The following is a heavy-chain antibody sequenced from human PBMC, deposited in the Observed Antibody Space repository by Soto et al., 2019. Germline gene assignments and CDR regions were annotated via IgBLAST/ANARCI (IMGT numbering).Heavy chain of an antibody. CDR1: GFSLSTIGVG. CDR2: IYWDDVT. CDR3: AHSSGSRYFDY. Sequence: GFSLSTIGVGVGWIRQPPGKALEWLALIYWDDVTRYSPSLKSRLTLTKDSPKNQVVLSMTNMDPVDTATYYCAHSSGSRYFDYWGQGTLVTSPQ. D-gene: IGHD1-26*01. V-gene: IGHV2-5*02. J-gene: IGHJ4*02.